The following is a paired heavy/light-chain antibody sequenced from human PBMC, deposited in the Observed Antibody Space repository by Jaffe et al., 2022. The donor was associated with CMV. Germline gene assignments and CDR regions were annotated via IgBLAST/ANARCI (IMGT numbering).Heavy chain of an antibody. V-gene: IGHV3-23*01. D-gene: IGHD3-22*01. CDR3: AKKKGVGYYPPDH. CDR2: ISGSGAGT. CDR1: GFTFSTYG. Sequence: EVQLLESGGGLVQPGGSLRLSCAASGFTFSTYGMTWVRQAPGKGLEWVSLISGSGAGTYYADSVQGRFTISRDNSKNTLYLQMNSLRAEDTAIYYCAKKKGVGYYPPDHWGQGTLVTVSS. J-gene: IGHJ4*02.
Light chain of an antibody. CDR1: QGISSN. J-gene: IGKJ1*01. CDR2: AAS. V-gene: IGKV1-16*02. CDR3: QQYSTFPWT. Sequence: DIQMTQSPSSLSASVGDRVTITCRASQGISSNLAWFQQKPGTAPKSLIYAASTLGGGVPSKFSGSGSGTDFTLTISSLQPEDFATYYCQQYSTFPWTFGQGTTVEIK.